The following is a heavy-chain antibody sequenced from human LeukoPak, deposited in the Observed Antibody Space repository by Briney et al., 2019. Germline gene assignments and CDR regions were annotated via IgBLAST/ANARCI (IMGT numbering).Heavy chain of an antibody. CDR2: INVGNGNT. CDR3: ARQGGGPYSGSPFDY. D-gene: IGHD1-26*01. J-gene: IGHJ4*02. V-gene: IGHV1-3*01. Sequence: GASVKVSCKTSGYTVTSYAMHWVRQAPGQRLEWMGWINVGNGNTKYSQKFQARVTITRDTPASTAYMALSSLTSDDTAVYYCARQGGGPYSGSPFDYWGQGTLVTVSS. CDR1: GYTVTSYA.